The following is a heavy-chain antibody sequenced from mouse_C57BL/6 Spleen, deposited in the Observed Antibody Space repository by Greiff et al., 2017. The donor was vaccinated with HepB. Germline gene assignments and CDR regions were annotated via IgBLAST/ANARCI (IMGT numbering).Heavy chain of an antibody. D-gene: IGHD1-1*01. CDR1: GYTFTSYW. J-gene: IGHJ2*01. CDR3: ARGYYYGSSYFDY. Sequence: QVQLQQPGAELVKPGASVKLSCKASGYTFTSYWMHWVKQRPGQGLEWIGMIHPNSGSTNYNEKFKSKATLTVDKSSSTAYMQLSSLTSEDSAVYYCARGYYYGSSYFDYWGQGTTLTVSS. CDR2: IHPNSGST. V-gene: IGHV1-64*01.